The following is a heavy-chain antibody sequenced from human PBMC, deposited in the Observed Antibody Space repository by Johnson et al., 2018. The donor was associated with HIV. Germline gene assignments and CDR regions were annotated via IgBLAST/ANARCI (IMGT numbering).Heavy chain of an antibody. CDR2: VSGSGAST. CDR3: ARVGVSGYDLAAFDI. D-gene: IGHD5-12*01. V-gene: IGHV3-23*04. Sequence: VQLVESGGGLVQPGGSLRLSCAASGFTVSSNYMSWVRQAPGKGLEWVSSVSGSGASTYYADSVKGRFTISRDNSKKTLYLQMHSLRAEDTAVYFCARVGVSGYDLAAFDIWGQGTMVTVSA. J-gene: IGHJ3*02. CDR1: GFTVSSNY.